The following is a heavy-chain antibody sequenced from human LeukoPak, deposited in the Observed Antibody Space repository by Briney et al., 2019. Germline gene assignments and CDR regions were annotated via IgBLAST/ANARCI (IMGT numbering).Heavy chain of an antibody. CDR1: GFTFSSYG. Sequence: PGGSLRLSCAASGFTFSSYGMHWVRQAPGKGLEWVAFIRYDGSNKYYADSVKGRFTISRDNSKNTLYLHVNSLRAEDTAVYYCARDSGGSLDYWGQGTLVTVSS. J-gene: IGHJ4*02. CDR3: ARDSGGSLDY. V-gene: IGHV3-30*02. D-gene: IGHD2-15*01. CDR2: IRYDGSNK.